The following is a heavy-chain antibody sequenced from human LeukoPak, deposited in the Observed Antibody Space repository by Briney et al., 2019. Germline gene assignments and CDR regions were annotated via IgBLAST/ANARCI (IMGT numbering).Heavy chain of an antibody. J-gene: IGHJ4*02. CDR1: GFTFSSYG. CDR2: IWYDGSNK. CDR3: AKDSSYYDSSGYYDY. Sequence: PAGGSLRLSCAASGFTFSSYGMHWVRQAPGKGLEWVAVIWYDGSNKYYADSVKGRFTISRDNSKNTLYLQMNSLRAEETAVYYWAKDSSYYDSSGYYDYRGRGTLVTVSS. V-gene: IGHV3-33*06. D-gene: IGHD3-22*01.